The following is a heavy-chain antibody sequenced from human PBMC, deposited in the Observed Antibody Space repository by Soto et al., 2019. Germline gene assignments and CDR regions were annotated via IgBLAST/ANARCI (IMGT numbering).Heavy chain of an antibody. Sequence: PSETLSLTCTVSGGSISSYYWSWIRQPPGKGLEWIGYIYYSGSTNYNPSLKSRVTISVDTSKNQFSLKLSSVTAADTAVYYCARESPHYYGSPYYYMDVWGKGTTVTVS. J-gene: IGHJ6*03. CDR3: ARESPHYYGSPYYYMDV. V-gene: IGHV4-59*01. D-gene: IGHD3-10*01. CDR2: IYYSGST. CDR1: GGSISSYY.